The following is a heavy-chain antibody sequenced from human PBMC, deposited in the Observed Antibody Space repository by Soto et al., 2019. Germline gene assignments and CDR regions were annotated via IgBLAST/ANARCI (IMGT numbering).Heavy chain of an antibody. CDR2: IIPLFDAT. J-gene: IGHJ4*02. V-gene: IGHV1-69*06. Sequence: QVQLVQSGAEVRKPGSSVKVSCKASGGTFTTYDISWVRQGPGQGLEWMGGIIPLFDATKYAQKFQGRVTITADKSTGTAYMELSSLRSEDTAMYYCARDRSSSWYNGTFYFDSWGQGTLVTVSS. CDR1: GGTFTTYD. D-gene: IGHD6-19*01. CDR3: ARDRSSSWYNGTFYFDS.